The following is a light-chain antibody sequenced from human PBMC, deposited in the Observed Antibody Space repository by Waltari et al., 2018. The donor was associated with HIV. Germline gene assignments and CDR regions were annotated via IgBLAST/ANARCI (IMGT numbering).Light chain of an antibody. Sequence: QSVLTQPPSASGAPGQRVTISCSGSTPHIGSSNVNWYQQFSQAAPKFLIYADAQRPSGVPDRFSGSKSGTSASLVISGLQSEDEADYYCSTWDDRLNGVVFGGGTRLTVV. J-gene: IGLJ2*01. CDR3: STWDDRLNGVV. CDR2: ADA. V-gene: IGLV1-44*01. CDR1: TPHIGSSN.